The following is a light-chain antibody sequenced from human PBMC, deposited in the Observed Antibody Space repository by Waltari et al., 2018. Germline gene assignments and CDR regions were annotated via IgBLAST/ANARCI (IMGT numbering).Light chain of an antibody. CDR2: VKSEGSH. CDR3: QTWGSGIQA. J-gene: IGLJ3*02. Sequence: QGVLTQSPSASASLGASVKPTCTLDSGHTTHAIAWHQKQPEKGPLFLLCVKSEGSHTKGDGIPNRFSGSSSGAWRYLTISSLQSEDEADYYCQTWGSGIQAFGAGTKLTVL. V-gene: IGLV4-69*01. CDR1: SGHTTHA.